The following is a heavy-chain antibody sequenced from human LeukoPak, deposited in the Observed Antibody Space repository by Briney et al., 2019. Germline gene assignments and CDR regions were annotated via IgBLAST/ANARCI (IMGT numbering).Heavy chain of an antibody. CDR3: GLRGGSA. Sequence: GGSLRLSCAASGFTFNTYAITWVRQAPGKGLEWVSGISASGGTTYYADSVKGRFTISRDNSKNTLYLQMNSLRAEDTAVYYCGLRGGSAWGQGTLVTVSS. V-gene: IGHV3-23*01. CDR2: ISASGGTT. D-gene: IGHD2-15*01. CDR1: GFTFNTYA. J-gene: IGHJ5*02.